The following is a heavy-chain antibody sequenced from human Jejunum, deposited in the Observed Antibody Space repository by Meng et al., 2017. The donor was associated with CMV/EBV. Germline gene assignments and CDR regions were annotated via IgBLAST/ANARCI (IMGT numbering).Heavy chain of an antibody. Sequence: LGQSGGEGKKPGASVKVSCKASGYTFTNYGITWVRQAPGQGLEWMGWINAYNGDTNYAQTLQGRVTMTTDTSTSTAYMELRSLRSDDTAVYYCARVEVGITSGDYWGQGTLVTVSS. CDR1: GYTFTNYG. D-gene: IGHD1-26*01. CDR3: ARVEVGITSGDY. J-gene: IGHJ4*02. CDR2: INAYNGDT. V-gene: IGHV1-18*01.